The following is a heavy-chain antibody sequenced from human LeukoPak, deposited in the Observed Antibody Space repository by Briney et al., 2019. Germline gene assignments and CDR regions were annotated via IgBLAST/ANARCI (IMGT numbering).Heavy chain of an antibody. J-gene: IGHJ3*02. Sequence: GGSLRLSCAASGFIFNYYEMNWVRQAPGKGLEWVSFISSSGSIIYYADSVKGRFTISRDNSKNTLYLQMNSLRAEDTAVYYCAKARGAFDIWGQGTMVTVSS. V-gene: IGHV3-48*03. CDR2: ISSSGSII. CDR1: GFIFNYYE. CDR3: AKARGAFDI.